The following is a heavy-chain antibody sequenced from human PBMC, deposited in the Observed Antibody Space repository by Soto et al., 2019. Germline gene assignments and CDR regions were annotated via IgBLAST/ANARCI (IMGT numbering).Heavy chain of an antibody. Sequence: QVQLVQSGAAVKKPGSSVKVSCKASGGTFSSYAISWVRQAPGQGLEWLGGIIPIFGTANYAQKFQGRVTITADKSTSTAYMELSSLRSEDTAVYYCARAFPLVGAIPMGIGWGQGTLVTVSS. CDR3: ARAFPLVGAIPMGIG. V-gene: IGHV1-69*06. J-gene: IGHJ4*02. CDR1: GGTFSSYA. D-gene: IGHD1-26*01. CDR2: IIPIFGTA.